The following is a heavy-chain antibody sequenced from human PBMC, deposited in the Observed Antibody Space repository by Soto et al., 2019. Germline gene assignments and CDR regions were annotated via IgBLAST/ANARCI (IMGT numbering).Heavy chain of an antibody. CDR1: GFTVDDNG. D-gene: IGHD5-18*01. Sequence: EVQLAESGGGVVRPGGSLRLSCAASGFTVDDNGMSWVRQAPGKGLEWVSGINWNGGSTGYADSVKGRFTISRDKAQNSQSLQMNSLRDEDTALYYCARGSGYRYGWYFDYWGQGTLVTVSS. CDR2: INWNGGST. CDR3: ARGSGYRYGWYFDY. J-gene: IGHJ4*02. V-gene: IGHV3-20*04.